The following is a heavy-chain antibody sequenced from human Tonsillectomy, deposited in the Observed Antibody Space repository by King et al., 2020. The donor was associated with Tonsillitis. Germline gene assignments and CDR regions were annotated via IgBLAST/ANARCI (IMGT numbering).Heavy chain of an antibody. CDR3: TRVRTVGFDAFDI. CDR1: GFTFSSYC. V-gene: IGHV3-74*01. D-gene: IGHD1/OR15-1a*01. Sequence: VQLVESGGGLVEPGGSLRLSCAASGFTFSSYCMHWVRQAPGKGLVWVSRIKSDGSSTSYADSVKGRLTISRDNAKNTLYLQMNSLRAEDTAVYFCTRVRTVGFDAFDIWGQGTMVTVSS. CDR2: IKSDGSST. J-gene: IGHJ3*02.